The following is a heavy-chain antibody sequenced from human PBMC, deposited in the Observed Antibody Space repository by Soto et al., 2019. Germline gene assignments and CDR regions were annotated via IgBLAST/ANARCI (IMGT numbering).Heavy chain of an antibody. Sequence: QTLSLTCAISGDSVSSNSVAWNWIRQSPSRGLEWLGRTYYRSKWFNDYAGSVKSRITINPDTSKNQFSLQLISVTAEDTAVYYCVRDSDLVLLSGPDAFDIWGQGTMVTVSS. CDR1: GDSVSSNSVA. CDR3: VRDSDLVLLSGPDAFDI. J-gene: IGHJ3*02. V-gene: IGHV6-1*01. CDR2: TYYRSKWFN. D-gene: IGHD3-3*01.